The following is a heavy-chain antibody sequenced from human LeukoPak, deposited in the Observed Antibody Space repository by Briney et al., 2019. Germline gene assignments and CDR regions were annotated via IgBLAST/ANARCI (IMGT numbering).Heavy chain of an antibody. J-gene: IGHJ4*02. CDR2: ISSHGGST. V-gene: IGHV3-64D*09. D-gene: IGHD3-22*01. CDR1: GFTFSSYA. Sequence: GGSLRLSCSASGFTFSSYAMHWVRLAPGKGLEYVSAISSHGGSTYYADSVKGRFTISRDNSKNTLYLQMSSLRAEDTAVYYCVKFMRYDSSVYRDYWGQGTLVTVSS. CDR3: VKFMRYDSSVYRDY.